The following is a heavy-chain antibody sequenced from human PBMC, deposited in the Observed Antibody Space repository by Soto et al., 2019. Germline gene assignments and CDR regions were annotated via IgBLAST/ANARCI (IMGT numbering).Heavy chain of an antibody. CDR3: ANRGRYYFDY. CDR1: GFTFSSYT. J-gene: IGHJ4*02. Sequence: HPGGSLRLSCAASGFTFSSYTMAWVRQAPGKGLEWVSSISGSGGSPSYADSVKGRFTISRDNSRNTLHLQMNSLRAEDTAVYFCANRGRYYFDYWGQGALVTVSS. V-gene: IGHV3-23*01. D-gene: IGHD3-10*01. CDR2: ISGSGGSP.